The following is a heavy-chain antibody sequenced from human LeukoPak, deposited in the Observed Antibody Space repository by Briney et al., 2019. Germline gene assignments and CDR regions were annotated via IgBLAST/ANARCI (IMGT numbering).Heavy chain of an antibody. V-gene: IGHV3-23*01. CDR2: ISGSGGST. CDR1: GXTFSSYA. J-gene: IGHJ4*02. D-gene: IGHD6-13*01. CDR3: AKDREHIAAAGTFDY. Sequence: PGGSLRLSCAASGXTFSSYALSWVRQAPGKGLEWVSVISGSGGSTYSADSVKGRFTISRDNSKNTLYLQMNSLRADDTAVYFCAKDREHIAAAGTFDYWGQGTLVTVSA.